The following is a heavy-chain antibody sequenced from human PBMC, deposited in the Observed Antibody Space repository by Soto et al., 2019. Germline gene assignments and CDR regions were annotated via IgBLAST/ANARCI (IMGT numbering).Heavy chain of an antibody. V-gene: IGHV4-59*01. CDR3: DRAWGRVFDY. CDR1: GGSISSYY. CDR2: IYYSGST. D-gene: IGHD3-16*01. J-gene: IGHJ4*02. Sequence: QVQLQESGPGLVKPSETLSLTCTVSGGSISSYYWSWIRQPPGKGLEWIGYIYYSGSTNYNPSLKNRVTISEDTSKNQSSLTLSSVTAADSAVYYGDRAWGRVFDYWGQGTLVPVSS.